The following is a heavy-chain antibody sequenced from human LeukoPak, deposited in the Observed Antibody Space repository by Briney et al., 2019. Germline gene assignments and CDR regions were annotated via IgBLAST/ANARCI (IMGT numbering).Heavy chain of an antibody. V-gene: IGHV4-4*02. J-gene: IGHJ4*02. CDR1: GGSISSSNW. D-gene: IGHD1-26*01. CDR3: ARISDSGSSQFDY. Sequence: KPSETLSLTCAVSGGSISSSNWWSWVRQPPGKGPEWIGEIYHSGSTNYNPSLKSRVTISVDTSKNQFSLKLSSVTAADTAVYYCARISDSGSSQFDYWGQGTLVTVSS. CDR2: IYHSGST.